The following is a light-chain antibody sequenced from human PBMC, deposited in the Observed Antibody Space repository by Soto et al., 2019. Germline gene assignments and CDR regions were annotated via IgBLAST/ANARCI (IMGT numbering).Light chain of an antibody. CDR1: QSVRSN. CDR3: QQYNNWHT. J-gene: IGKJ3*01. V-gene: IGKV3-15*01. Sequence: EIVMTQSPATLSVSPGERATLSCRASQSVRSNLAWYQQKPGQAPRLLIYGASTRATGIPARFSGSGSGTEFTLTISSLQSEDFAVYYCQQYNNWHTFGPGTKVDIK. CDR2: GAS.